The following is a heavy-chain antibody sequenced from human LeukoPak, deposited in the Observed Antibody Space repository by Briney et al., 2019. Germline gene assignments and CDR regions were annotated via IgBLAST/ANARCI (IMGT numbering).Heavy chain of an antibody. CDR1: GFTFDDYA. J-gene: IGHJ4*02. CDR2: ISWNSGSI. CDR3: ASGPAGSY. D-gene: IGHD5-12*01. Sequence: GRSLRLSCAASGFTFDDYAMHWVRQAPGKGLEWVSGISWNSGSIGYADSVKGRFTISRDNAKNSLYLQMNSLRAEDTAVYYCASGPAGSYWGQGTLVTVSS. V-gene: IGHV3-9*01.